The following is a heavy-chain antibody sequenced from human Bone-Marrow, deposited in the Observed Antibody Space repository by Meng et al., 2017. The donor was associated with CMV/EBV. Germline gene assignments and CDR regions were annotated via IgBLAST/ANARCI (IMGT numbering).Heavy chain of an antibody. J-gene: IGHJ4*02. V-gene: IGHV5-51*01. D-gene: IGHD2-2*01. Sequence: GGSLRLSCKGSGYSFTSYWIGWVRQMPGKGLEWMGIIYPGDSDTRYSPSFQGQATIPADKSISTAYLQWSSLKASDTPMYYCARRSCSSTSCYVDYWGQGTLVTFSS. CDR2: IYPGDSDT. CDR3: ARRSCSSTSCYVDY. CDR1: GYSFTSYW.